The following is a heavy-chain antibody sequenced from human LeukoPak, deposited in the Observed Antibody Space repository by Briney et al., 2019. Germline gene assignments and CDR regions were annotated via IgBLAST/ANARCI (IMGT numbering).Heavy chain of an antibody. CDR1: GFTFSSYA. CDR2: ISGSGGST. CDR3: ASDIVVVPAATRDY. V-gene: IGHV3-23*01. D-gene: IGHD2-2*01. Sequence: GGSLRLSCAASGFTFSSYAMSWVRQAPGKGLEWVSAISGSGGSTYYADSVKGRFTTSRDNSKNTLYLQMNSLRAEDTAVYYCASDIVVVPAATRDYWGQRTLVTVSP. J-gene: IGHJ4*02.